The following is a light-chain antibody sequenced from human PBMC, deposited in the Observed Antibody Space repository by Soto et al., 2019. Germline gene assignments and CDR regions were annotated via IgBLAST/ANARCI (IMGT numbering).Light chain of an antibody. CDR2: KAS. J-gene: IGKJ1*01. V-gene: IGKV1-5*03. Sequence: DIQMTQSPSTLSASVGDRVTITCRASQRISSWLAWYQQKPGKAPKLLIYKASSLESGVPSRISGSGSGTEFSLTVSGLQSDDFATYYCQQYSSFPCTFGQGTKVDIK. CDR3: QQYSSFPCT. CDR1: QRISSW.